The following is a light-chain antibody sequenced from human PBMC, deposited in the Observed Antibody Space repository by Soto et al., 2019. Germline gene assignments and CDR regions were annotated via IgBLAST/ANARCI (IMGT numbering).Light chain of an antibody. CDR1: SSNIGAGYD. CDR2: GNS. V-gene: IGLV1-40*01. J-gene: IGLJ2*01. CDR3: QSYDSSLSGWDVV. Sequence: QSVLTQPPSVSGAPGQRVTISCTGSSSNIGAGYDVHWYQQLPGTAPKLLIYGNSNRPSGVPDRFSGSQSGTSASLAITGLQAEDEADYYCQSYDSSLSGWDVVFGGGTKLTVL.